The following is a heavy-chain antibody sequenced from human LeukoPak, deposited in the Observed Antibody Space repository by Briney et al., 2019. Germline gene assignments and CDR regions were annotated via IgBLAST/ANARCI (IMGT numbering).Heavy chain of an antibody. CDR1: GGSFSGYY. CDR2: INHSGST. D-gene: IGHD4-11*01. Sequence: SETLSLTCTVYGGSFSGYYWSWIRQPPGKGLEWIGEINHSGSTNYNPSLKSRVTISVDTSKNQFSLKLSSVTAADTAVYYCARGMTTVTAFDYWGQGTLVTVSS. J-gene: IGHJ4*02. CDR3: ARGMTTVTAFDY. V-gene: IGHV4-34*01.